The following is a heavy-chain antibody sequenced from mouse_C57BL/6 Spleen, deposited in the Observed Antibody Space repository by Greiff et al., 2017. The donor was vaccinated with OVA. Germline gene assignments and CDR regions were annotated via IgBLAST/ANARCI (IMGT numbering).Heavy chain of an antibody. J-gene: IGHJ3*01. CDR3: ARRGDYDGWFAY. CDR1: GYTFTSYW. Sequence: QVQLQQPGAELVRPGTSVKLSCKASGYTFTSYWMHWVKQRPGQGLEWIGVIDPSDSYTNYNQKFKGKATLTVDTSSSTAYMQLSSLTSEDSAVYDYARRGDYDGWFAYWGQGTLVTVSA. CDR2: IDPSDSYT. D-gene: IGHD2-4*01. V-gene: IGHV1-59*01.